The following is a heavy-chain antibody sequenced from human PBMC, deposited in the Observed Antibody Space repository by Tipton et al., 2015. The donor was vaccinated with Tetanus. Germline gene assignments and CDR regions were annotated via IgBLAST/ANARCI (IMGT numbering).Heavy chain of an antibody. J-gene: IGHJ3*02. V-gene: IGHV5-51*01. CDR2: IYPGDSDT. CDR1: GYSFTSYW. Sequence: QLVQSGAEVKKPGESLKISCKGSGYSFTSYWIGWVRQMLGKGLEWMGIIYPGDSDTRYSPSFQGQVTISADKSISTAYLQWRSLKASDTAMYYCARQVEIATIQGAYAFDIWGQGTMVTVSS. D-gene: IGHD5-24*01. CDR3: ARQVEIATIQGAYAFDI.